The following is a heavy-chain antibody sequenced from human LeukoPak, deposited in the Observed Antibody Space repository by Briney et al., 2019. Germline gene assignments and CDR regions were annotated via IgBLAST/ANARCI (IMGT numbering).Heavy chain of an antibody. CDR1: GFTFSSYA. J-gene: IGHJ6*01. Sequence: PGESLTLSCAASGFTFSSYAMSWLRQPPGKGLEWVSDISGSGGSTYYPDSVKGRFTISRDNSKNSLYLQMNSLRAEDTAVYYCAKDHIYDSSGKRDYYYYGMDVWGEGTTVTVSS. CDR2: ISGSGGST. CDR3: AKDHIYDSSGKRDYYYYGMDV. V-gene: IGHV3-23*01. D-gene: IGHD3-22*01.